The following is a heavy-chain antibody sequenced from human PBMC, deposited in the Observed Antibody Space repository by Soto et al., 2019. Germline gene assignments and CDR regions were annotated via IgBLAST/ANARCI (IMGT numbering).Heavy chain of an antibody. CDR3: VMVDNYVTPTPQDV. V-gene: IGHV1-18*01. J-gene: IGHJ6*02. CDR1: GYIFVNYG. CDR2: ISPYTGNT. D-gene: IGHD3-16*01. Sequence: QVQLVQSGDEVKKPGASVKVSCKASGYIFVNYGIAWVRQAPGQGLEWMGLISPYTGNTHSATQVQGRLTMTTDTSTTTAYMDLGSLTSDHTAVYYCVMVDNYVTPTPQDVWGQGTTVTVSS.